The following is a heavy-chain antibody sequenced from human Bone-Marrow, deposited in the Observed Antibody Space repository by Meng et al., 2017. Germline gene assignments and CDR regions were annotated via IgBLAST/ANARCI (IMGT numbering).Heavy chain of an antibody. Sequence: GESPKIPRSASGFTFSNAWMSWVRQGPGQGPEWVGRIKSKADGRTTDYAAPVKGRFTISRDDSKNTLYLQMNSLKTEDTAVYYCTTEYSYGEYYFDYWGQGTLVTVSS. CDR3: TTEYSYGEYYFDY. CDR2: IKSKADGRTT. J-gene: IGHJ4*02. CDR1: GFTFSNAW. V-gene: IGHV3-15*01. D-gene: IGHD5-18*01.